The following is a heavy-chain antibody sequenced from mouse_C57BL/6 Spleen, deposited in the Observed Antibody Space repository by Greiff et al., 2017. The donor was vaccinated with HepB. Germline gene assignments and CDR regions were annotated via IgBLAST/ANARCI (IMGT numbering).Heavy chain of an antibody. CDR3: AKNDGNSLDY. D-gene: IGHD2-1*01. CDR1: GFSFTSYG. Sequence: VKVVESGPGLVQPSQSLSITCTVSGFSFTSYGVHWVRQSPGKGLEWLGVIWRGGSTDYNAAFMSRLSITKDNSKSQVFFKMNSLQADDTAIYYCAKNDGNSLDYWGQGTTLTVSS. CDR2: IWRGGST. V-gene: IGHV2-5*01. J-gene: IGHJ2*01.